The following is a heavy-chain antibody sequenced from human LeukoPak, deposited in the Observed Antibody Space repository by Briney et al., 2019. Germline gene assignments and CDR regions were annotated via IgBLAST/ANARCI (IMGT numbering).Heavy chain of an antibody. Sequence: GASVKVSCKASGYTFTGYYMHWVRQAPGQGLEWMGWINPNSGGTNYAQEFQGRVTMTRDTSISTAYMELSRLRSDDTAVYYCATPASYGSGSYHLDYYYYGMDVWGQGTTVTVSS. D-gene: IGHD3-10*01. CDR3: ATPASYGSGSYHLDYYYYGMDV. CDR2: INPNSGGT. V-gene: IGHV1-2*02. J-gene: IGHJ6*02. CDR1: GYTFTGYY.